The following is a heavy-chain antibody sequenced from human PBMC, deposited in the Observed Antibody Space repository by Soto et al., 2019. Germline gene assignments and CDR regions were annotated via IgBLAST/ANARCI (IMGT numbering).Heavy chain of an antibody. CDR1: GFTFSSYA. J-gene: IGHJ4*02. CDR2: ISGSGGST. Sequence: PGGSLRLSCAASGFTFSSYAMSWVRQAPGKGLEWVSAISGSGGSTYYADSVKGRFTISRDNSKNTLYLQMNSLRAEDTAVYYCAIGPPCPPYCSSTSPILWGQGTLVTVSS. D-gene: IGHD2-2*01. V-gene: IGHV3-23*01. CDR3: AIGPPCPPYCSSTSPIL.